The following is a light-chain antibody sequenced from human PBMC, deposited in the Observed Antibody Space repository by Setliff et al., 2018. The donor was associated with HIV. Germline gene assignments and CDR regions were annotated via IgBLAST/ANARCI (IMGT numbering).Light chain of an antibody. CDR1: SSDVGGYNY. J-gene: IGLJ2*01. Sequence: QSVLAQPASVSGSPGHSITISCTGTSSDVGGYNYVSWYQQHPGKAPKLMISDVSNGPSGVSNRFSGSKSGNTASLTISGLRSEDEADYYCAAWDDSLSPHGLFGGGTK. V-gene: IGLV2-14*03. CDR2: DVS. CDR3: AAWDDSLSPHGL.